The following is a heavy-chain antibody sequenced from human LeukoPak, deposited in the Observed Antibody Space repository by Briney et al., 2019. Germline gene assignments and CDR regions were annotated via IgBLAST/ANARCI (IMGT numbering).Heavy chain of an antibody. V-gene: IGHV4-39*01. CDR1: GGSISSSNYY. J-gene: IGHJ4*02. CDR2: IYYSGST. Sequence: SETLSLACTVSGGSISSSNYYWGWIRQPPGKGLEWIGNIYYSGSTYYKPSLKTRVTISVDTSKNQFSLKLTSVTAADTAVYYCARHASVDGNWPRPLDYWGQGSLVTVSS. D-gene: IGHD6-19*01. CDR3: ARHASVDGNWPRPLDY.